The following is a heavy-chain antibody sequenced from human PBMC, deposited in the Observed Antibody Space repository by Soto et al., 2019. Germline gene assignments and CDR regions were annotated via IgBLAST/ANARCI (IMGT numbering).Heavy chain of an antibody. CDR2: IYYSGTT. CDR3: ARRFRSGYYYYFAY. J-gene: IGHJ4*02. V-gene: IGHV4-59*01. Sequence: SETLSLTCTVSGGSSSSYYWSWIRQPPGQGLEWIGYIYYSGTTNYNPSLKSRVTISVDTSKNHFSLKLRSVTAADTAVYYCARRFRSGYYYYFAYWGQGTLVTVSS. CDR1: GGSSSSYY. D-gene: IGHD3-22*01.